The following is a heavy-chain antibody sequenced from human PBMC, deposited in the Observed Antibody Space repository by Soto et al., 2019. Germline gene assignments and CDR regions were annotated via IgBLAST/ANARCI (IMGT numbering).Heavy chain of an antibody. CDR2: INAGNGNT. D-gene: IGHD2-21*02. CDR1: GYTFTSYA. CDR3: ARVLDVVTQSDAFDL. Sequence: ASVKVSCKASGYTFTSYAMHWVRQAPGQRLEWMGWINAGNGNTKYSQKFQGRVTITRDTSASTAYMELSSLRSEDTAVYYCARVLDVVTQSDAFDLWGQGTMANVSS. V-gene: IGHV1-3*01. J-gene: IGHJ3*01.